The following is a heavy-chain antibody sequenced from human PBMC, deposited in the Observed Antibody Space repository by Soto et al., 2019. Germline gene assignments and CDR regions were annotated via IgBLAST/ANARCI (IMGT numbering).Heavy chain of an antibody. D-gene: IGHD6-13*01. V-gene: IGHV4-34*01. J-gene: IGHJ5*02. Sequence: QVQLQQWGAGLLKPSETLSLTCAVYGGSFSGYYWSWIRQPPGKGLEWIGEINHSGSTNYNPSLKSRVTRSVDTSKNQFSLKLSSVTAADTAVYYCAREQQLVRFDPWGQGTLVTVSS. CDR2: INHSGST. CDR1: GGSFSGYY. CDR3: AREQQLVRFDP.